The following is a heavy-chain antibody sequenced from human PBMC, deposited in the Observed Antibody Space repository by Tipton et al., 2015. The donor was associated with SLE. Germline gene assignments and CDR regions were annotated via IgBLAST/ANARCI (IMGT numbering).Heavy chain of an antibody. Sequence: TLSLTCAVSGYSISSGYYWGWVRQPPGKGLEWIGSIYHSGSTYYNPSLKSRVTISVDTSKNQFSLKLSSVTAADTAVYYCAREDYDFWSGPLDYWGQGTLVTVSS. CDR1: GYSISSGYY. J-gene: IGHJ4*02. CDR3: AREDYDFWSGPLDY. CDR2: IYHSGST. V-gene: IGHV4-38-2*02. D-gene: IGHD3-3*01.